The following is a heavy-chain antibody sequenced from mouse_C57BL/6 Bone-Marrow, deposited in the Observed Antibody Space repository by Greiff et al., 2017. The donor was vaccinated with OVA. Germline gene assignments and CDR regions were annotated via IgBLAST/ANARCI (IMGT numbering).Heavy chain of an antibody. CDR3: AILIVPRTNYYFDY. V-gene: IGHV1-72*01. Sequence: QVQLQQPGAELVKPGASVKLSCKASGYTFTSYWMHWVKQRPGRGLEWIGRIDPNSGGTKYNEKFRSKATLTVDKPSSTAYMQLSSLTSEDSAVYYCAILIVPRTNYYFDYWGQGTTLTVSS. CDR1: GYTFTSYW. CDR2: IDPNSGGT. J-gene: IGHJ2*01. D-gene: IGHD4-1*01.